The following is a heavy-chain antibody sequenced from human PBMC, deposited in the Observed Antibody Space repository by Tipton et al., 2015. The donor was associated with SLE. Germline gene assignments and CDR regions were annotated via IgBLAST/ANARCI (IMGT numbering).Heavy chain of an antibody. V-gene: IGHV4-59*01. CDR3: ARSRYSSSSYYYMDV. D-gene: IGHD6-6*01. CDR2: IYYSGST. CDR1: GGSISSYY. J-gene: IGHJ6*03. Sequence: LVKPSETLSLTCTVSGGSISSYYWSWIRQPPGKGLEWIGYIYYSGSTNYNPSLKSRVTISVDTSKNQFSLKLSSVTAADTAVYYCARSRYSSSSYYYMDVWGKGTTVTVSS.